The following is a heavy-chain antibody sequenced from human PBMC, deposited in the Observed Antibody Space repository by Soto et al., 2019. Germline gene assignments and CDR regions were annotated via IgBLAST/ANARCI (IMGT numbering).Heavy chain of an antibody. J-gene: IGHJ4*02. CDR1: GGSFSGYY. V-gene: IGHV4-34*01. CDR3: ASGRKWLAVDY. D-gene: IGHD6-19*01. CDR2: INHSGST. Sequence: SETLSLTCAVYGGSFSGYYWSWIRQPPGKGLEWIGEINHSGSTNYNPSLKSRVTISVDTSKNQFSLKLSSVTAADTAVYYCASGRKWLAVDYRGQGTLVTVSS.